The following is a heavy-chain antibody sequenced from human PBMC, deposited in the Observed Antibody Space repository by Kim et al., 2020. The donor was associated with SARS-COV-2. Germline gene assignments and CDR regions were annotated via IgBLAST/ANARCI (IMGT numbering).Heavy chain of an antibody. J-gene: IGHJ4*02. Sequence: SQKYQARVTITRDTSAGTAYMELSSLRSEDTAVYYCAGDVSSSWSGVDYWGQGTLVTVSS. D-gene: IGHD6-13*01. CDR3: AGDVSSSWSGVDY. V-gene: IGHV1-3*01.